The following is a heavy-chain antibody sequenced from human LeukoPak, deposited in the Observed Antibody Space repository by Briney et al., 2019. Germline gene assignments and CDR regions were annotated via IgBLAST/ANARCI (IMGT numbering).Heavy chain of an antibody. CDR1: GYTFSSFG. D-gene: IGHD3-10*01. J-gene: IGHJ5*02. CDR3: ARDRAGPPTALIRGHIKEIP. CDR2: ISVYNDNT. V-gene: IGHV1-18*04. Sequence: GASVKLSCKASGYTFSSFGISWVRQAPGQGLEWMGWISVYNDNTHFAQKFQGRVTMTADTSTSTAYMELRNLRADDTAMYYCARDRAGPPTALIRGHIKEIPWGQGTLVTVSS.